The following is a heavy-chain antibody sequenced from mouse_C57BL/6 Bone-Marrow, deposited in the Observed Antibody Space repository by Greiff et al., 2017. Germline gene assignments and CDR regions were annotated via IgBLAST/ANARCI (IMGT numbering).Heavy chain of an antibody. CDR1: GFTFSDYG. CDR3: ARKGLRRYAMDY. CDR2: ICRGSSTI. D-gene: IGHD2-4*01. Sequence: EVHLVESGGGLVKPGGSLKLSCAASGFTFSDYGMHWVRQAPEQGLEWVAYICRGSSTIKYADTVKGRFTFSSVHAKNTLILQRTSQRTVDTAMYYCARKGLRRYAMDYWGQGTSVTVSS. J-gene: IGHJ4*01. V-gene: IGHV5-17*01.